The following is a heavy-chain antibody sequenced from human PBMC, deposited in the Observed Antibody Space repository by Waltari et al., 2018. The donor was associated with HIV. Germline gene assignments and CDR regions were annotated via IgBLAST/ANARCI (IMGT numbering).Heavy chain of an antibody. D-gene: IGHD2-21*02. CDR1: GYSISSGYY. CDR2: IYHSGST. Sequence: QVQLQESGPGLVKPSETLSLTCAVSGYSISSGYYWGWIRQPPGKGLEWIGSIYHSGSTYYNPSRKSPVTISVDTSKNQFSLKLSSVTAADTAVYYCARARSGIVVVTAIPVYYFDYWGQGTLVTVSS. J-gene: IGHJ4*02. CDR3: ARARSGIVVVTAIPVYYFDY. V-gene: IGHV4-38-2*01.